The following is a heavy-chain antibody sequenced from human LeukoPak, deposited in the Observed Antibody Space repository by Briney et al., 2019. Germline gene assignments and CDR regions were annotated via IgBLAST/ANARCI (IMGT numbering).Heavy chain of an antibody. J-gene: IGHJ4*02. CDR1: GGSIRSYY. D-gene: IGHD6-19*01. CDR3: ARAIVRTSGWYPLFDH. Sequence: SETLSLTCTVSGGSIRSYYWSWIRQPPGKGLEWVGYIYYSGSTNYNPSLRSRVTISVDTSKNQFSLKLSSVTAADTAVYYCARAIVRTSGWYPLFDHWGQGTLVTVSS. CDR2: IYYSGST. V-gene: IGHV4-59*01.